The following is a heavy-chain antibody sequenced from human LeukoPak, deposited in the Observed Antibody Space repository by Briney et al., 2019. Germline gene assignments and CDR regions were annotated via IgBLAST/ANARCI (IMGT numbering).Heavy chain of an antibody. CDR1: GFTFSSYA. Sequence: PGGSLRLSCAASGFTFSSYAMHWVRQAPGKGLEWVAVISYDGSNKYYADSVKGRFTTSRDNSKNTLYLQMNSLRAEDTAVYYCARTGVPAAIKAHFDYWGQGTLVTVSS. CDR2: ISYDGSNK. D-gene: IGHD2-2*02. J-gene: IGHJ4*02. CDR3: ARTGVPAAIKAHFDY. V-gene: IGHV3-30*01.